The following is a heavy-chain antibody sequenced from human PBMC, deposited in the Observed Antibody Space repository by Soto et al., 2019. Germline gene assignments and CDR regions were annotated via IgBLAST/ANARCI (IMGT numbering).Heavy chain of an antibody. CDR2: INPKSGGT. Sequence: ASVKVSCKASGYTFSDSHMHWVRQAPGQGLEWMGWINPKSGGTNYAQKFQGWVTMTRDTSISTAYMELSRLRSDDTAVYYCAREVPGGYYFDYWGQGTLVTVSS. J-gene: IGHJ4*02. D-gene: IGHD3-10*01. CDR1: GYTFSDSH. CDR3: AREVPGGYYFDY. V-gene: IGHV1-2*04.